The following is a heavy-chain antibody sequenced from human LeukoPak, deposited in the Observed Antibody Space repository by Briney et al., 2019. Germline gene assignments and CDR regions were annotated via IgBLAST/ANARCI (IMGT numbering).Heavy chain of an antibody. Sequence: SVKVSCKASVGTFSRYTISCVRETPGQGLEWMGRLIPILVIAKYEQKYQGRVTITADKSTNTAYMELCSLRSEDTAVYYCARDRDYYDSSGYENWFDPWGQGTLVTVS. J-gene: IGHJ5*02. V-gene: IGHV1-69*04. CDR3: ARDRDYYDSSGYENWFDP. D-gene: IGHD3-22*01. CDR1: VGTFSRYT. CDR2: LIPILVIA.